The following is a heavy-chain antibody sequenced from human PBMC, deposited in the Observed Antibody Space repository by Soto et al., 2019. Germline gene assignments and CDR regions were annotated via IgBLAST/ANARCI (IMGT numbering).Heavy chain of an antibody. CDR3: ARARATIAAAAIFDC. J-gene: IGHJ4*02. CDR2: VYRTGST. CDR1: GGSISTPNW. V-gene: IGHV4-4*02. D-gene: IGHD6-13*01. Sequence: QVQLQESGPGRVKPSGPLSLTCAVSGGSISTPNWWIWVRHPPGKGLEGIGEVYRTGSTNYNPSLESRVTVSIDKSKNQFSLKLTSVTAADTAVYYCARARATIAAAAIFDCWGQGTLVTVSS.